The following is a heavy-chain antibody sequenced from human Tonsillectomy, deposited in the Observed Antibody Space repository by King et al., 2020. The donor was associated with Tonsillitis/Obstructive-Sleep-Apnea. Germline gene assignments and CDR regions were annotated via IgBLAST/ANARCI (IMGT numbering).Heavy chain of an antibody. V-gene: IGHV4-34*01. D-gene: IGHD4-17*01. J-gene: IGHJ4*02. CDR1: GGSFSGYY. CDR2: INHSGST. Sequence: QVQLQQWGAGLLKPSETLSLTCAVYGGSFSGYYWSWIRQPPGKGLEWIGEINHSGSTNYNPSLMSRVTISVDTSKNQFSLKLSSVTAADPAVYYCARGGHDYGDFYFDYWGQGTLVTVSS. CDR3: ARGGHDYGDFYFDY.